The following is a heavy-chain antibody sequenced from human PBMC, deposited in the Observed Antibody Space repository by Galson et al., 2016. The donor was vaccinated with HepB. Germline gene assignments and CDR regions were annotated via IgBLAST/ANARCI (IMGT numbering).Heavy chain of an antibody. CDR1: GFTFSTYA. V-gene: IGHV3-7*04. CDR3: ARGPDYGDWVDFLDC. Sequence: SLRLSCAGTGFTFSTYAMSWVRQAPGKGLEWVANIKQDGTENYVDSVKGRFTISRDNAKNSLYLQMNSLRAEDTAAYYCARGPDYGDWVDFLDCWGQGTLVTVSS. D-gene: IGHD4-17*01. J-gene: IGHJ4*02. CDR2: IKQDGTE.